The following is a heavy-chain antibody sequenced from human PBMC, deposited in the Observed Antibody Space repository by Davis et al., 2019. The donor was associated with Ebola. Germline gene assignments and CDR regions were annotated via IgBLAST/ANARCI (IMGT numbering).Heavy chain of an antibody. J-gene: IGHJ6*04. Sequence: GGSLRLSCAASGFTFSDYYMSWIRQAPGKGLEWVSYISSSGSTIYYADSVKGRFTISRDNAKNSLYLQMNSLRAEDTAVYYCASIYGSGSYSNPHYYYGIDVWGKGTTVTVSS. D-gene: IGHD3-10*01. CDR2: ISSSGSTI. V-gene: IGHV3-11*01. CDR1: GFTFSDYY. CDR3: ASIYGSGSYSNPHYYYGIDV.